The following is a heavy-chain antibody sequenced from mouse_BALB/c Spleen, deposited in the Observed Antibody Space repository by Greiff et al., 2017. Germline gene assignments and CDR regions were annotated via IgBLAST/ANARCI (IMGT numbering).Heavy chain of an antibody. J-gene: IGHJ4*01. CDR2: ISSGGSYT. V-gene: IGHV5-6*01. D-gene: IGHD5-1*01. CDR1: GFTFSSYG. Sequence: EVKLMESGGDLVKPGGSLKLSCAASGFTFSSYGMSWVRQTPDKRLEWVATISSGGSYTYYPDSVKGRFTISRDNAKNTLYLQMSSLKSEDTAMYYCATYSYYYAMDYWGQGTSGTVSS. CDR3: ATYSYYYAMDY.